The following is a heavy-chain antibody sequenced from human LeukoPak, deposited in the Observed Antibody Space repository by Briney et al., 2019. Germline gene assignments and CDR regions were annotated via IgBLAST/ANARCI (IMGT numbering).Heavy chain of an antibody. CDR1: GFTFSTYT. CDR2: TSSRSTYI. J-gene: IGHJ2*01. V-gene: IGHV3-21*01. D-gene: IGHD2-21*02. Sequence: GGSLRLSCAASGFTFSTYTMNWVRQAPGKGLEWVSSTSSRSTYIYYADSVKGRFTISRDSAKNSLYLQMNSLRAEDTAMYYCVRAPPYCGGDCSDWYFDLWGRGTLVTVSS. CDR3: VRAPPYCGGDCSDWYFDL.